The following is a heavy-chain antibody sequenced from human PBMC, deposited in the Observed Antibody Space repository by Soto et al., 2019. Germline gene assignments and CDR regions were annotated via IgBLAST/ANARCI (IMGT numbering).Heavy chain of an antibody. CDR3: TRDRHLAYCGGDCYSYYYGMDV. V-gene: IGHV3-49*03. CDR2: IRSKAYGGTT. J-gene: IGHJ6*02. D-gene: IGHD2-21*02. CDR1: GFTFGAYA. Sequence: GGSLRLSCTASGFTFGAYAMSWFRQAQGKGLEWVGFIRSKAYGGTTEYAASVKGRFTISRDDSKSIAYLQMNSLETEDTAVYYCTRDRHLAYCGGDCYSYYYGMDVWGQGTTVTVSS.